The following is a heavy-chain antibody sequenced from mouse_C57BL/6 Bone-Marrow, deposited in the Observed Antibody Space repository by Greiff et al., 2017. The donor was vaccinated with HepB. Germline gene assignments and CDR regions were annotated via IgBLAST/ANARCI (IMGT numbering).Heavy chain of an antibody. CDR2: IYPRSGNT. CDR3: ARWPTTVVPYFDV. D-gene: IGHD1-1*01. J-gene: IGHJ1*03. V-gene: IGHV1-81*01. CDR1: GYTFTSYG. Sequence: QVQLKESGAELARPGASVKLSCKASGYTFTSYGISWVKQRTGQGPEWIGEIYPRSGNTYYNEKFKGKATLTADKSSSTAYMELRSLTSEDSAVYFCARWPTTVVPYFDVWGTGTTVTVSS.